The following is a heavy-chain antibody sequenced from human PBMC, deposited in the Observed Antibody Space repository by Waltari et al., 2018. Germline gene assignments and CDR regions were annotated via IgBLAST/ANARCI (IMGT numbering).Heavy chain of an antibody. D-gene: IGHD6-19*01. CDR3: AKDGGYSSGWYFYDYGMDV. V-gene: IGHV3-23*01. J-gene: IGHJ6*02. Sequence: EVQLLESGGGLVQPGGSLRLSCSASGFTFSSNAMRWVRQAPGTGQEWVAAMSGRCVSQVDPESGKGTFTISSDNSKKTLELQRNSRGAEETAVYYFAKDGGYSSGWYFYDYGMDVWGQGTMVTVSS. CDR1: GFTFSSNA. CDR2: MSGRCVSQ.